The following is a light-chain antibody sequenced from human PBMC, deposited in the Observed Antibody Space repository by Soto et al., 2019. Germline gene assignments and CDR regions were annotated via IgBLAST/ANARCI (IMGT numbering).Light chain of an antibody. Sequence: DIVLTQSPDSLAVSLGERATINCKSSQSLLYSSNNQNYLAWYQQKPGQPPRLLLYWASTRESGVPDRFSGSGSGTDFTLTISSLQAEDVAVYYCQQYYATPETFGQGSKVEIK. CDR1: QSLLYSSNNQNY. CDR3: QQYYATPET. J-gene: IGKJ1*01. V-gene: IGKV4-1*01. CDR2: WAS.